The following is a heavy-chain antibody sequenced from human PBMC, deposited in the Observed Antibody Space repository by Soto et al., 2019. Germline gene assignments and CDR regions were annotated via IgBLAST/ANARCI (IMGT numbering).Heavy chain of an antibody. CDR2: IIPILGIA. J-gene: IGHJ5*02. CDR1: GGTFSSYT. Sequence: SVTVSCKASGGTFSSYTISWVRQAPGQGLEWMGRIIPILGIANYAQKFQGRVTITADKSTSTAYMELSSLRSEDTAVYYCARAITINWFDPWGQGTLVTVSS. V-gene: IGHV1-69*02. D-gene: IGHD3-3*01. CDR3: ARAITINWFDP.